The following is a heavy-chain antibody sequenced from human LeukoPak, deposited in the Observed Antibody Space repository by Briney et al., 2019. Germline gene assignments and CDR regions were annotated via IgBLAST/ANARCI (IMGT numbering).Heavy chain of an antibody. CDR2: ISYDGSYT. CDR3: ARALDV. Sequence: SLRLSCVDSGLSFNTYAMHWVRQAPGKGLEWVAAISYDGSYTYYRDSVRGRFTISRDNSKNTMYLQMNSLRAEDTAMYYCARALDVWGKGTTVTVSS. V-gene: IGHV3-30*04. J-gene: IGHJ6*04. CDR1: GLSFNTYA.